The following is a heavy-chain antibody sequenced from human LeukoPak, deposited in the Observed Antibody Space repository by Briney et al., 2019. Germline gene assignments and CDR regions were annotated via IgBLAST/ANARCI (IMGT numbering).Heavy chain of an antibody. CDR2: INSDGSST. CDR1: GFTFSSYW. Sequence: GGSLRLSCAASGFTFSSYWMHWVRQAPGKGLVWVSRINSDGSSTSYADSVKGRFTISRDNAKNTLYPQMNSLRAEDTAVYYCARDYDFWSGSNWFDPWGQGTLVTVSS. V-gene: IGHV3-74*01. D-gene: IGHD3-3*01. J-gene: IGHJ5*02. CDR3: ARDYDFWSGSNWFDP.